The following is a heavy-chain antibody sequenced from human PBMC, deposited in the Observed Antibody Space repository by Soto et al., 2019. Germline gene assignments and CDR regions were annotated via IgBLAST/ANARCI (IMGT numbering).Heavy chain of an antibody. V-gene: IGHV3-23*01. D-gene: IGHD3-9*01. Sequence: EVQLLESGGGLVQPGGSLRLSCAASGFTFSSYVMSWVRQAPGKGLEWVSAISGSGGNTFYADSVKGRFTVSRDNSKNTLYLQMDSLRAEDTAIYYCAKAEDNYDVLTGYYLGNYYFDYWGQGTPVTVSS. J-gene: IGHJ4*02. CDR1: GFTFSSYV. CDR2: ISGSGGNT. CDR3: AKAEDNYDVLTGYYLGNYYFDY.